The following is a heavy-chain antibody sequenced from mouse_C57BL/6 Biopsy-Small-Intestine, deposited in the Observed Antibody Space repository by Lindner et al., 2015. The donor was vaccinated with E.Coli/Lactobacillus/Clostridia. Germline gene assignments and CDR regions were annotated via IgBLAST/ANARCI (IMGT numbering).Heavy chain of an antibody. V-gene: IGHV1-84*01. D-gene: IGHD1-1*01. CDR1: GYTFSAYG. CDR3: ARGIPTTGLDI. Sequence: SVKVSCKASGYTFSAYGVTWVRQAPGQGLEWMGWINPLDGNTKYAQKFQGSVTMTMDTPTNTVYMELRSLSSDDTALFFCARGIPTTGLDIWGLGTIVTV. J-gene: IGHJ1*01. CDR2: INPLDGNT.